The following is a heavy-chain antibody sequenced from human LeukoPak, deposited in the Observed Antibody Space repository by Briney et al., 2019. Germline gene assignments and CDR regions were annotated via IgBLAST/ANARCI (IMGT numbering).Heavy chain of an antibody. CDR1: GGSISSYY. J-gene: IGHJ3*02. CDR2: IYTSGST. D-gene: IGHD6-13*01. CDR3: ARLGGSSWYFDAFDI. V-gene: IGHV4-4*09. Sequence: SETLSLTCTVSGGSISSYYWSWIRQPPGKGLEWTGYIYTSGSTNYNPSLKSRVTISVDTSKNQFSLKLSSVTAADTAVYYCARLGGSSWYFDAFDIWGQGTMVTVSS.